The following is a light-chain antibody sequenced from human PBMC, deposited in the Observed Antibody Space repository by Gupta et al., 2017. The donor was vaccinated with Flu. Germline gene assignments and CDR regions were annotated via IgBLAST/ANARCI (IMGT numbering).Light chain of an antibody. V-gene: IGKV3-11*01. J-gene: IGKJ5*01. CDR3: QQRSDWPLIT. CDR1: QSVSSY. Sequence: ERATLSCRASQSVSSYLAWYQQKPGQAPRLLIHDASNRATGIPARFSGSGSGTDFTLTISSLEPEDFAVYYCQQRSDWPLITFGQGTRLEIK. CDR2: DAS.